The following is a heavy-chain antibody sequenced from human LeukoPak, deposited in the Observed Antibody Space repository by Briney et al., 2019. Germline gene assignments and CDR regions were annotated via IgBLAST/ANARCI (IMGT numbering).Heavy chain of an antibody. V-gene: IGHV1-2*02. D-gene: IGHD5-18*01. CDR3: ARDDSYGNYYYDMDV. Sequence: ASVKVSCKASGYTFTGYYMHWVRQAPGQGLEWMGWINPNSGGTNYAQKFQGRVTMTRDTSISTAYMELSRLRSDDTAVYYCARDDSYGNYYYDMDVWGKGTTVTVSS. CDR2: INPNSGGT. CDR1: GYTFTGYY. J-gene: IGHJ6*03.